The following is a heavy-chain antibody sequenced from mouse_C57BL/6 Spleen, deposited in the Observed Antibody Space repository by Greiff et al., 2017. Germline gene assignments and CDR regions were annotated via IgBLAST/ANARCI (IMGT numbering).Heavy chain of an antibody. CDR1: GFTFSDYY. Sequence: VQLKESEGGLVQPGSSMKLSCTASGFTFSDYYMAWVRQVPEKGLEWVANINYDGSSTYYLDSLKSRFIISRDNAKNILYLQMSSLKSEDTATYYCARDDYYGSSSFAYWGQGTLVTVSA. D-gene: IGHD1-1*01. J-gene: IGHJ3*01. CDR2: INYDGSST. V-gene: IGHV5-16*01. CDR3: ARDDYYGSSSFAY.